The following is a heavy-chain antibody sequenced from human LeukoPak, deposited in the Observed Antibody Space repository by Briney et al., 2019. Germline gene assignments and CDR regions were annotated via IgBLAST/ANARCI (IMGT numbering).Heavy chain of an antibody. CDR3: ARVTDFEYYMDV. D-gene: IGHD3-3*01. CDR2: ISSSSSYI. V-gene: IGHV3-21*01. CDR1: GFTFSSYS. Sequence: GGSLRLSCAASGFTFSSYSMNWVRQAPGKGLEWVSSISSSSSYIYYADSVKGRFTISRDNAKNSLYLQMNSLSAEDTAVYYCARVTDFEYYMDVWGKGTTVTVSS. J-gene: IGHJ6*03.